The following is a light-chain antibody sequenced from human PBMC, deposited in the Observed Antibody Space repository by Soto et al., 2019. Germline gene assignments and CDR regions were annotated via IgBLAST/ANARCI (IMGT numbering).Light chain of an antibody. J-gene: IGKJ3*01. CDR1: QSISSY. CDR3: QQSSSTLFT. V-gene: IGKV1-39*01. CDR2: AAS. Sequence: DIQMTQAPSSLSASVGDRVTITCRASQSISSYLNWYQQKPGKAPKLLIYAASSLQSVVPSRFSGSGSGTDFTLTISSLQPEDFATYYCQQSSSTLFTFGPGTKVNIK.